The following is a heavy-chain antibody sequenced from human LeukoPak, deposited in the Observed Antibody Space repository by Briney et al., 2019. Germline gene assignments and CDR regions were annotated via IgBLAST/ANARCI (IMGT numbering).Heavy chain of an antibody. CDR1: GFTFSDYY. V-gene: IGHV3-11*04. Sequence: GGSLRLSCAASGFTFSDYYMSWIRQAPGKGLEWVSYISSSGSTIYYADSVKGRFIIPRDNAKNSLYLQMNSLRAEDTAVYYCARARTSGYYFYWYFDLWGRGTLVTVSS. J-gene: IGHJ2*01. CDR3: ARARTSGYYFYWYFDL. CDR2: ISSSGSTI. D-gene: IGHD3-22*01.